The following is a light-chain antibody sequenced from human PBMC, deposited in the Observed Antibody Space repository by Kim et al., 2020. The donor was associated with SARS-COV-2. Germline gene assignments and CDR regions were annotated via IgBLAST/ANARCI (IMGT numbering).Light chain of an antibody. V-gene: IGKV1-33*01. CDR2: DAS. CDR1: QDIDRH. CDR3: EQYDNKPLYA. J-gene: IGKJ2*01. Sequence: DIQLTQSPSSLSASVGDRVTITCQASQDIDRHLNWYQHKPGKDPRLLIHDASISDTGALSRFSGSGIGTKFTLTISSLQPDDVATYYCEQYDNKPLYAFGQETKVDIK.